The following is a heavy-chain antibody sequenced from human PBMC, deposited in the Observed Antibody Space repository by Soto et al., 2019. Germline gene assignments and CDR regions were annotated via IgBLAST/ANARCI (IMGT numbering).Heavy chain of an antibody. CDR1: GFIFGDHV. CDR2: ISGSGNSP. D-gene: IGHD1-26*01. V-gene: IGHV3-23*04. J-gene: IGHJ5*02. Sequence: EVQLVESGGRLVQRRGSLRLSCSGSGFIFGDHVMDWVRQAPGKGLEWVAGISGSGNSPLFRDSVKGRFTISRDNSKNTVYLEMNNLRDEDSAMYFCARGTHSYSGSHELDAWGLGTLVTVSS. CDR3: ARGTHSYSGSHELDA.